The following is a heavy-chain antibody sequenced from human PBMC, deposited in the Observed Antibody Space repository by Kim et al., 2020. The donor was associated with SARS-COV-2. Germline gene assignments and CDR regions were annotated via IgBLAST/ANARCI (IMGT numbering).Heavy chain of an antibody. CDR3: AREVAGDYGGWYFDL. J-gene: IGHJ2*01. Sequence: QKFQGRVTITADESTRTAYMELSSLRSEDTAVYYCAREVAGDYGGWYFDLWGRGTLVTVSS. V-gene: IGHV1-69*01. D-gene: IGHD6-19*01.